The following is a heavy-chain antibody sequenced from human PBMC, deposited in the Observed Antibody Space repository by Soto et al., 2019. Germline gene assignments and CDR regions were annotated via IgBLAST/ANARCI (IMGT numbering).Heavy chain of an antibody. V-gene: IGHV3-23*01. CDR3: AGEGYYDFWSGYYPFGY. CDR2: ISGSGGST. J-gene: IGHJ4*02. D-gene: IGHD3-3*01. Sequence: GGSLRLSCAASGFTFSSYAMSWVRQAPGKGLEWVSAISGSGGSTYYADSVKGRFTISRDNSKNTLYLQMNSLRAEDTAVYYYAGEGYYDFWSGYYPFGYWGQGT. CDR1: GFTFSSYA.